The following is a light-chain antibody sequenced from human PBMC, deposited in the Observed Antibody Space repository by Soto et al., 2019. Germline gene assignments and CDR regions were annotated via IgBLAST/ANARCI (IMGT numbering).Light chain of an antibody. V-gene: IGKV1-33*01. CDR1: RDVGSD. CDR2: DAS. Sequence: TQMTQSPLSLSASVGEKIIITCRASRDVGSDVSWYQQKPGQAPKLLIYDASNLETGVPSRFSGSGSGTDFTFTISSLQPEDIATYYCQHCHSLPLTFGQGTRLEIK. CDR3: QHCHSLPLT. J-gene: IGKJ5*01.